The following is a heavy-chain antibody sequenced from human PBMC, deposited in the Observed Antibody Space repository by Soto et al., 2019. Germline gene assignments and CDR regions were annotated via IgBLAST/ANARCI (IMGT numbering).Heavy chain of an antibody. CDR1: GFTFSIYW. Sequence: GGSLRLSCAASGFTFSIYWMHWVRQSPGKGLVWVSRINGDGSATNYADSVKGRFTISRDNAKNTLHLQMNSLRAEDTALYYCARREATDGVLDFWGQGTLVTVSS. J-gene: IGHJ4*02. CDR2: INGDGSAT. V-gene: IGHV3-74*01. CDR3: ARREATDGVLDF. D-gene: IGHD1-26*01.